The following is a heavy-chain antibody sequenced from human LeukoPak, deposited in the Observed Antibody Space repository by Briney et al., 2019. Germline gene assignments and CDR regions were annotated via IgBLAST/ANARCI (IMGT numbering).Heavy chain of an antibody. Sequence: GGSLRLSCAASGFTFDDYAMHWVRQAPGKGLEWVSGISWNSGSIGYADSVKGQFTISRDNAKNSLYLQMNSLRAEDTALYYCAKGGCGGDCYLDYWGQGTLVTVSS. J-gene: IGHJ4*02. CDR3: AKGGCGGDCYLDY. CDR2: ISWNSGSI. D-gene: IGHD2-21*02. CDR1: GFTFDDYA. V-gene: IGHV3-9*01.